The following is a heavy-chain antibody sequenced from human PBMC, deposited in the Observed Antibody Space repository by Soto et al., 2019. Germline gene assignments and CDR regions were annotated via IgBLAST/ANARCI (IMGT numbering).Heavy chain of an antibody. CDR2: INPSSGGT. CDR1: GYTFTSYY. V-gene: IGHV1-2*04. J-gene: IGHJ4*02. CDR3: ARLSGYSGYGDFDY. D-gene: IGHD5-12*01. Sequence: ASVKVSCKASGYTFTSYYMHWVRQAPGQGLEWMGWINPSSGGTNYAQKFQGWVTMTRDTSISTAYMELSRLRSDDTAVYYCARLSGYSGYGDFDYWGQGTLGTVSS.